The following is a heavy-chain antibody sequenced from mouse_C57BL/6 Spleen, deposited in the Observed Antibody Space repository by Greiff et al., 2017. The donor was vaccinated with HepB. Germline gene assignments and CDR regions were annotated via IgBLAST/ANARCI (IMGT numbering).Heavy chain of an antibody. CDR2: ISYDGSN. J-gene: IGHJ2*01. Sequence: ESGPGLVKPSQSLSLTCSVTGYSITSGYYWNWIRQFPGNKLEWMGYISYDGSNNYNPSLKNRISITRDTSKNQFFLKLNSVTTEDTATYYCAREGDGYFLFDYWGQGTTLTVSS. CDR3: AREGDGYFLFDY. CDR1: GYSITSGYY. D-gene: IGHD2-3*01. V-gene: IGHV3-6*01.